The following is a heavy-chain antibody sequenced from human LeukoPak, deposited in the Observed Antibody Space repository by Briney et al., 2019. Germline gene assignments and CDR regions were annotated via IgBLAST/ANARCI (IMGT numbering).Heavy chain of an antibody. CDR2: IKQDGSEK. CDR3: ARVQGSSGPGIFEY. V-gene: IGHV3-7*01. D-gene: IGHD6-19*01. J-gene: IGHJ4*02. Sequence: PGGPLRPSFPASAFTFINNGWTGSAQPPGKGRGGWPNIKQDGSEKFYVDSVKGRLTISRDNAKNSLYLQMNSLRVEDTAVYYCARVQGSSGPGIFEYWGQGTLVTVSS. CDR1: AFTFINNG.